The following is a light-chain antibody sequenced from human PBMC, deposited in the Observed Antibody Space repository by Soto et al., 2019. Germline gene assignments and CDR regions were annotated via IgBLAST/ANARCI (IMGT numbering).Light chain of an antibody. V-gene: IGLV2-11*01. CDR1: SSDVGGYKY. CDR2: GVS. J-gene: IGLJ1*01. CDR3: CSFAGSYSYV. Sequence: QSVLTQPRSVSGSPGQSVTISCTGTSSDVGGYKYVSWYQQKPGKAPKLIIYGVSRWPSGVPNRFSGSKSGNRASLTISGLQAEDEGDYYCCSFAGSYSYVFGTGTKVTVL.